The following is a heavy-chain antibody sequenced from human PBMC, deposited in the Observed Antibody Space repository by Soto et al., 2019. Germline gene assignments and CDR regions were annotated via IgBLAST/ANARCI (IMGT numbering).Heavy chain of an antibody. CDR1: GGSISSGDYP. J-gene: IGHJ5*02. V-gene: IGHV4-30-4*01. CDR2: IYNSGIT. Sequence: PSETLSLTCTVSGGSISSGDYPWSWVRQSPGKGLEWIGHIYNSGITYYNPSLKSRVVISIDTSRNQFSLRLNSLTAADRAVYFCARGVTVFGLVSRFWFDPWGQGTVVTVSS. CDR3: ARGVTVFGLVSRFWFDP. D-gene: IGHD3-3*01.